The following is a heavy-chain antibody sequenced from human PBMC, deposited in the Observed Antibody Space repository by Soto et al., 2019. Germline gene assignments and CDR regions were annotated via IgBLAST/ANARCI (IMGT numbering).Heavy chain of an antibody. J-gene: IGHJ5*02. D-gene: IGHD2-21*02. V-gene: IGHV3-23*01. CDR2: IIGGGEKI. CDR1: GFTFKSWA. Sequence: LRLSCAASGFTFKSWALSWVRQAPWKGLEWVSVIIGGGEKIYYADSVKGRFTISRDNSKNTVSLPMNSMRVKDTSFYYCAKCDCGSDWGVYLYDHWGQGSQVTVSS. CDR3: AKCDCGSDWGVYLYDH.